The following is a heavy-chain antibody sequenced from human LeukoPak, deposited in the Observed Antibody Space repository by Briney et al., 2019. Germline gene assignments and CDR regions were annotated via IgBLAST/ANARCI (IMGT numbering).Heavy chain of an antibody. D-gene: IGHD3-10*01. CDR1: GFTFSSYA. CDR3: AKTQGYYDAFDI. Sequence: GGSLRLSCAASGFTFSSYAMSWVRQAPGKGLEWVSAISGSGGSTYYADSVKGRFTISGDNSKNTLYLQMNSLRAEDTAVYYCAKTQGYYDAFDIWGQGTMVTVSS. CDR2: ISGSGGST. J-gene: IGHJ3*02. V-gene: IGHV3-23*01.